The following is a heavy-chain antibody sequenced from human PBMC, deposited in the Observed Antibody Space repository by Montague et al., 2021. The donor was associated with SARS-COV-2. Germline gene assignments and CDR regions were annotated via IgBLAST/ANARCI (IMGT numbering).Heavy chain of an antibody. Sequence: SETLSLTCSVSGYSISSGYYWGWIRQPPGKGLEWVGCISYIGKTYYSPSLKSRLTISMDSSKNQFSLQVSSVTAADTAVYYCVRGLDKRERDYWGQGTLVTVSS. CDR3: VRGLDKRERDY. J-gene: IGHJ4*02. V-gene: IGHV4-38-2*02. CDR1: GYSISSGYY. CDR2: ISYIGKT. D-gene: IGHD3/OR15-3a*01.